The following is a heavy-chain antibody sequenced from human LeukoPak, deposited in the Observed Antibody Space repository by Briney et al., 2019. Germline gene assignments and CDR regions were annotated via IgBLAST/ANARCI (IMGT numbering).Heavy chain of an antibody. CDR3: GRDRHWNQGNFDY. D-gene: IGHD1-1*01. CDR2: INPNNGGT. J-gene: IGHJ4*02. V-gene: IGHV1-2*02. Sequence: ASVKVSCKAFGYTITGYYIHWVRQAPGQGLEWMGWINPNNGGTNSAQKFQGRVTMTRDTSIGTAYMELNRLTYDDTAVYYCGRDRHWNQGNFDYWGQGALVTVSS. CDR1: GYTITGYY.